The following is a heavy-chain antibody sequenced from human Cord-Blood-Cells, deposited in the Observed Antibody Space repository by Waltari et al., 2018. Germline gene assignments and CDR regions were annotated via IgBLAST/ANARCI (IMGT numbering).Heavy chain of an antibody. CDR1: GYTFTSHY. Sequence: QVQLVQSGAEVKKPGASVKVSCKASGYTFTSHYIHWVRQATGQGLEWMGWMNPNSGNTGYAQKFQGRVTITRNTSISTAYMELSSLRSEDTAVYYCARGGKVGNWFDPWGQGTLVTVSS. V-gene: IGHV1-8*03. CDR2: MNPNSGNT. J-gene: IGHJ5*02. CDR3: ARGGKVGNWFDP. D-gene: IGHD1-26*01.